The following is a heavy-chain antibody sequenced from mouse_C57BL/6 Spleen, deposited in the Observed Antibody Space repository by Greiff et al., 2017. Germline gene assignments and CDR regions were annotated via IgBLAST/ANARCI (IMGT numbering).Heavy chain of an antibody. CDR1: GFTFNTYA. CDR2: IRSKSSNYAT. D-gene: IGHD2-4*01. CDR3: VRDGDYDVGYAMDY. V-gene: IGHV10-3*01. Sequence: EVKVVESGGGLVQPKGSLKLSCAASGFTFNTYAMHWVRQAPGKGLEWVARIRSKSSNYATYYADSVKDRFTISRDDSQSMLYLQMNNLKTEDTAMYYCVRDGDYDVGYAMDYWGQGTSVTVSS. J-gene: IGHJ4*01.